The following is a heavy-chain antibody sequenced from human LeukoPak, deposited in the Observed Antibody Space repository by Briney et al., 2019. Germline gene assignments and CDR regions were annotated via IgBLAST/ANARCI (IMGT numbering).Heavy chain of an antibody. Sequence: ETLSLTCAVYGGSFSGYYWSWIRQPAGKGLEWIGRIYTSGSTNYNPSLKSRVTILVDTSKNQFSLRLSSVTAADTAVYYCSRGFSPLDYWGQGTLVTVSS. V-gene: IGHV4-59*10. D-gene: IGHD2-15*01. CDR3: SRGFSPLDY. J-gene: IGHJ4*02. CDR1: GGSFSGYY. CDR2: IYTSGST.